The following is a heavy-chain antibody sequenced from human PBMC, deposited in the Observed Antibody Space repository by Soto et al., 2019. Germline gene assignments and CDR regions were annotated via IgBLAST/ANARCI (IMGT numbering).Heavy chain of an antibody. D-gene: IGHD6-13*01. CDR1: GFTFRSFT. CDR2: ISSNSAYT. J-gene: IGHJ5*02. CDR3: TRDASRDSSARGWFDP. V-gene: IGHV3-21*01. Sequence: GGSLRLSCAASGFTFRSFTMNWVRQAPGKGLEWVSTISSNSAYTYYTDALRGRFTISRDNAKNSLHLQMNSLRAEDTAVYYCTRDASRDSSARGWFDPWGPGTLVTVSS.